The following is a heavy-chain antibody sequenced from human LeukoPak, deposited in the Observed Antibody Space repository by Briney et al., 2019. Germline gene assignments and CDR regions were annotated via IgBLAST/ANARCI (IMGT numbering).Heavy chain of an antibody. CDR3: ARGSDYFDY. V-gene: IGHV3-7*01. Sequence: YVDSVKGRFTISRDNAKNSLYLQMNSLRAEDTAVYYCARGSDYFDYWGQGTLVTVSS. J-gene: IGHJ4*02.